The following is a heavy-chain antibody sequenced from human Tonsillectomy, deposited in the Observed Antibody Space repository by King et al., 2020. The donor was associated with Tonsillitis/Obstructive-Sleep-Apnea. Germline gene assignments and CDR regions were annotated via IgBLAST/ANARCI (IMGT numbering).Heavy chain of an antibody. J-gene: IGHJ6*03. CDR3: SRADCSIPSCYERSYYYYYMDV. CDR2: IYYSGGT. D-gene: IGHD2-2*01. CDR1: GGSISSYY. V-gene: IGHV4-59*08. Sequence: QLQESGPGLVKPSETLSLTCTVSGGSISSYYWSWIRQPPGKGLEWIGYIYYSGGTNYNPSLKSRVTISVDTSKNQFSLRLSSVTAADTAVYYCSRADCSIPSCYERSYYYYYMDVWGKGTTVTVSS.